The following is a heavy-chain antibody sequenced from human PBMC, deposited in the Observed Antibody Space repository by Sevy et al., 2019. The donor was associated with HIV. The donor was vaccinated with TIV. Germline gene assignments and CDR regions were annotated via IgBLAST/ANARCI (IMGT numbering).Heavy chain of an antibody. J-gene: IGHJ6*02. V-gene: IGHV4-31*03. D-gene: IGHD1-26*01. CDR2: IYYSGST. CDR1: GGSISSGGYY. CDR3: ARDTIVGATEYYYYGMDV. Sequence: SETLSLTCTVSGGSISSGGYYWSWIRQHPGKGLEWIGYIYYSGSTYYNPSRKSRVTISVDTSKNQFSLKLSPVTAADTAVYYCARDTIVGATEYYYYGMDVWGQGTTVTVSS.